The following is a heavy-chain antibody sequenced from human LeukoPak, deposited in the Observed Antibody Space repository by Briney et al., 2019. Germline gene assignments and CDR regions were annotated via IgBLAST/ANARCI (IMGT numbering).Heavy chain of an antibody. Sequence: GGSLRVSCAASGFTFSSYAMHWVRQAPGKGLEWVAVISHDGSNKYYADSVKGRFTISRDNSKNTLYLQMNSLRAEDTAVYYCARGETTVTRGWFDPWGQGTLVTVSS. V-gene: IGHV3-30-3*01. CDR1: GFTFSSYA. CDR3: ARGETTVTRGWFDP. J-gene: IGHJ5*02. CDR2: ISHDGSNK. D-gene: IGHD4-17*01.